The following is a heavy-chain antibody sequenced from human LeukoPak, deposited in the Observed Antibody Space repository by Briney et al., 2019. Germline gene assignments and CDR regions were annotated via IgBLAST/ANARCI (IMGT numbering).Heavy chain of an antibody. Sequence: SGTLSLTCAVYGGSFSGYYWSWIRQPPGKGLEWIGEINHSGSTNYNPSLKSRVTISVDTSKNQFSLKLSSVTAADTAVYYCARTRAHYYYGSGSYSKSFGWFDPWGQGTLVTVSS. V-gene: IGHV4-34*01. J-gene: IGHJ5*02. CDR3: ARTRAHYYYGSGSYSKSFGWFDP. D-gene: IGHD3-10*01. CDR2: INHSGST. CDR1: GGSFSGYY.